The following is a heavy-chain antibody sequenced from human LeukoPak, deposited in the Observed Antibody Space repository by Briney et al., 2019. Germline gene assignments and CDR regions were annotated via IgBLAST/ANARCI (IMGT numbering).Heavy chain of an antibody. D-gene: IGHD1-26*01. CDR3: ARRGVGATPFDY. CDR1: GGSISSYY. J-gene: IGHJ4*02. V-gene: IGHV4-59*08. CDR2: IYYSGST. Sequence: PSETLSLTCTVSGGSISSYYWSWIRQPPGKGLEWIGYIYYSGSTNYNPSLKSRVTISVVTSKNQFSLKLSSVTAADTAVYYCARRGVGATPFDYWGQGTLVTVSS.